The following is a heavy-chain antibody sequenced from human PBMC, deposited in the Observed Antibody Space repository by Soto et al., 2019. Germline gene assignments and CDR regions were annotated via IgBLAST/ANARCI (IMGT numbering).Heavy chain of an antibody. Sequence: ASVKVSCKASGGTFSSYAISWVRQAPGQGLEWMGGIIPISGTANYAQKFQGRVTITADESTSTAYMELSSLRSEDTAVYYCASSDNSSGWYNYYYYGMDVWGQGTTVTVSS. V-gene: IGHV1-69*13. J-gene: IGHJ6*02. D-gene: IGHD6-19*01. CDR1: GGTFSSYA. CDR3: ASSDNSSGWYNYYYYGMDV. CDR2: IIPISGTA.